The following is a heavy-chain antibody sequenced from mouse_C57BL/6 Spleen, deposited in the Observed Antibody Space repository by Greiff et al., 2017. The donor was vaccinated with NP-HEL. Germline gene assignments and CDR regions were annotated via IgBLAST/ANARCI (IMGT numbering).Heavy chain of an antibody. D-gene: IGHD2-5*01. CDR3: ARENYSNPVYFDY. Sequence: VQLQQSGPELVKPGASVKISCKASGYAFSSSWMNWVKQRPGKGLEWIGRIYPGDGDTNYNGKFKGKATLTADKSSSTAYMQLSSLTSEDSAVYFCARENYSNPVYFDYWGQGTTLTVSS. CDR1: GYAFSSSW. J-gene: IGHJ2*01. CDR2: IYPGDGDT. V-gene: IGHV1-82*01.